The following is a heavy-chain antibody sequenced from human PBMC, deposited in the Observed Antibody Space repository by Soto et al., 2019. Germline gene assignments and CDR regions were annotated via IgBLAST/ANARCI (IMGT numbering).Heavy chain of an antibody. CDR3: ARDYMVRGVMRWFDP. V-gene: IGHV4-30-2*01. CDR1: GDSITSGVHY. Sequence: SETLALTCTVSGDSITSGVHYWSWIRQLPGKGLEWIGYIYHSGSTNYNPSLKRRVTIAVDKSKNQFALTLSTVTAADTAVYYCARDYMVRGVMRWFDPWGQGTLVTVSS. J-gene: IGHJ5*02. CDR2: IYHSGST. D-gene: IGHD3-10*01.